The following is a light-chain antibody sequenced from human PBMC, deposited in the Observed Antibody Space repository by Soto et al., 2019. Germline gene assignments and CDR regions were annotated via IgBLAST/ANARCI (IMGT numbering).Light chain of an antibody. J-gene: IGKJ1*01. V-gene: IGKV3-20*01. Sequence: EIVVTQSPGTLSLSPGERATLSCRASQSVTTSYLAWYQRKPGQAPRLLIYGASSRATGIPNRFSGSGSGTDFTLTISRLEPEDCAVYYCQHYGSAPRFGQGTKVEIK. CDR2: GAS. CDR3: QHYGSAPR. CDR1: QSVTTSY.